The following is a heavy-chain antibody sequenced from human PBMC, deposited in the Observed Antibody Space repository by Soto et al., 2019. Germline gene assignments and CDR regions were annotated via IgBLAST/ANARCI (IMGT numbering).Heavy chain of an antibody. J-gene: IGHJ4*02. CDR3: ASRDGYKLPLNY. D-gene: IGHD5-12*01. V-gene: IGHV4-30-4*01. CDR1: GGSISSGDYY. Sequence: QVQLQESGPGLVKPPQTLSLTCTVSGGSISSGDYYWSWIRQPPGKGLEWIGYIYYSGSTYYNPSLQSRXXIXVXXSKNQFSLTLSSVTAADTAVYYCASRDGYKLPLNYWGQGTLVTVSS. CDR2: IYYSGST.